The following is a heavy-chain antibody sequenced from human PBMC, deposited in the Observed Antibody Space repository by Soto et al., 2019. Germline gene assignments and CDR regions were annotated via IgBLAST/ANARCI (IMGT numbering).Heavy chain of an antibody. J-gene: IGHJ4*02. Sequence: ASVKVSCKASGYTFTSYAMHWVRQAPGQRLEWMGWINAGNGNTKYSQKFQGRVTITRDTSASTAYMELSSLRSEDTAVYFCARPHDILTAYGPFDSWGQGTLVTVSS. CDR1: GYTFTSYA. V-gene: IGHV1-3*01. CDR3: ARPHDILTAYGPFDS. CDR2: INAGNGNT. D-gene: IGHD3-9*01.